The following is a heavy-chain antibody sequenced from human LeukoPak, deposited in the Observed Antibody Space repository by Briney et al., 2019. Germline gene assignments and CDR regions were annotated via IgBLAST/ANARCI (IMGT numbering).Heavy chain of an antibody. CDR1: GGSLSGYY. Sequence: SETLSLTXAVYGGSLSGYYWSWIRQPPGKGLEWIGEINHSGSTNYNPSLKSRVTISVDTSKNQFSLKLSSVTAADTAVYYCARGKYNRGYSYGNFDYWGRGTLVTVSS. V-gene: IGHV4-34*01. CDR2: INHSGST. J-gene: IGHJ4*02. D-gene: IGHD5-18*01. CDR3: ARGKYNRGYSYGNFDY.